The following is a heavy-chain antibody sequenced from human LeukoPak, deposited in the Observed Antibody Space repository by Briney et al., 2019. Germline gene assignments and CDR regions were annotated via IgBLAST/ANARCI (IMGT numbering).Heavy chain of an antibody. D-gene: IGHD6-6*01. Sequence: SVTLSLTCTLSGGSLSIISSFWGWIGPPPGKWREWFGSIYYSGRTYYTPSLKTRPTISIDTSKNQFSLKLSSVTAADTAVYYCARLGGSIAARPHHFDYWGQGTLVTVSS. J-gene: IGHJ4*02. CDR3: ARLGGSIAARPHHFDY. CDR1: GGSLSIISSF. CDR2: IYYSGRT. V-gene: IGHV4-39*07.